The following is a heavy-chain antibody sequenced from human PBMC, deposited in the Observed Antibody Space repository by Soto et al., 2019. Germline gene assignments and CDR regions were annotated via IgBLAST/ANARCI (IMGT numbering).Heavy chain of an antibody. CDR1: GGSINTGYFY. D-gene: IGHD3-10*01. V-gene: IGHV4-30-4*01. J-gene: IGHJ5*01. CDR2: IYHSGSP. CDR3: HREKSVCPINRVRGRIIQPQSNWCDS. Sequence: NPSETLSLTCTVCGGSINTGYFYWSWIRQPPGQGLEWIGNIYHSGSPSYNPSLKSRPTISIDTSNKQFSLKLSSVTAEDTAAYYCHREKSVCPINRVRGRIIQPQSNWCDSFGQRTFVAVFS.